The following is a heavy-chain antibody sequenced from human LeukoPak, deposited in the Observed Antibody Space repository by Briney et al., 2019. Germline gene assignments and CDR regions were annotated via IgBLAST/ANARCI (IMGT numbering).Heavy chain of an antibody. CDR2: IYYSGST. V-gene: IGHV4-39*07. CDR1: GGSISSSSYY. Sequence: SETLSLTCTVSGGSISSSSYYWGWIRQPPGKGLEWIGSIYYSGSTYYNPSLKSRVTISVDTSKNQFSLKLSSVTAADTAVYYCARGYGSGTFMDVWGQGTTVAVSS. D-gene: IGHD3-10*01. J-gene: IGHJ6*02. CDR3: ARGYGSGTFMDV.